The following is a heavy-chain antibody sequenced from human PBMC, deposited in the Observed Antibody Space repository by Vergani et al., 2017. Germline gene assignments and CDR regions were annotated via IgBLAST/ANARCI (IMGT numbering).Heavy chain of an antibody. D-gene: IGHD3-9*01. CDR1: GFTFSSHA. V-gene: IGHV3-23*01. CDR3: VGESINYDVLSGYYIGLDS. Sequence: EVQLLQSEGAVVQPGGSLRLSCVASGFTFSSHAMSWVRQGHGQGLEWVSSIKNTGDSTHYADSVKGRFTISRDNSRNTLYLQMNSLRVEDTAVYYCVGESINYDVLSGYYIGLDSWGQGTLVTLSS. J-gene: IGHJ4*02. CDR2: IKNTGDST.